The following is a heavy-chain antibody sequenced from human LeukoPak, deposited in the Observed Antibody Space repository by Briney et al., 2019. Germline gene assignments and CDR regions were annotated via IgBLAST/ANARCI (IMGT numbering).Heavy chain of an antibody. CDR3: ARALGPYCGGDCYSSWLDP. J-gene: IGHJ5*02. Sequence: ASVKVSCKASGYPFISYGITWVRQAPGQGLEWMGWIAVYNGNTNYAQKFQGRVTLTTDSSTSTAYMELRSLRSDDTAVYYCARALGPYCGGDCYSSWLDPWGQGTLVTVSS. D-gene: IGHD2-21*02. CDR1: GYPFISYG. CDR2: IAVYNGNT. V-gene: IGHV1-18*01.